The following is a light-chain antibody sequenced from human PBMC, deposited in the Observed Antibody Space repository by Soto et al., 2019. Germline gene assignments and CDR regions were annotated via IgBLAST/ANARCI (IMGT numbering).Light chain of an antibody. Sequence: DIQMTQSPSSLSASVGDTITVTCRANQSITKSLNWYKKKPGAAPRLLIRAASGLHSGVPSRFSGSGSGTDFTLTISSLEPDDLATYYCQQSYITPITFGQGTRLEIK. CDR3: QQSYITPIT. J-gene: IGKJ5*01. CDR1: QSITKS. V-gene: IGKV1-39*01. CDR2: AAS.